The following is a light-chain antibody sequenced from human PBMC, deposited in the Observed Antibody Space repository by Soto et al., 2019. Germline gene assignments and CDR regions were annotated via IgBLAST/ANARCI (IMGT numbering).Light chain of an antibody. V-gene: IGKV1-33*01. J-gene: IGKJ5*01. Sequence: DIQMTQSPSSLSASVGDRVTITCQASQDSIKYLNWYQQKPGKAPKVLIYDASNLETGVPSRFSGEGSGTNFSLTISSLKHEDLATYYCQQYNYLITFGQGTRLEIK. CDR2: DAS. CDR3: QQYNYLIT. CDR1: QDSIKY.